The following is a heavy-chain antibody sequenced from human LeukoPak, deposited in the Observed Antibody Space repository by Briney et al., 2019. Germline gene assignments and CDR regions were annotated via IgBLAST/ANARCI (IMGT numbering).Heavy chain of an antibody. CDR2: IWYDGSNK. J-gene: IGHJ3*02. D-gene: IGHD4-17*01. CDR1: GFTFSSYG. V-gene: IGHV3-33*01. CDR3: ARELRYAFDI. Sequence: GRSLRLSCAASGFTFSSYGMHWVRQAQGKGLEWVAVIWYDGSNKYYADSVKGRFTISRDNSKNTLYLQMNSLRAEDTAVYYCARELRYAFDIWGQGTMVTVSS.